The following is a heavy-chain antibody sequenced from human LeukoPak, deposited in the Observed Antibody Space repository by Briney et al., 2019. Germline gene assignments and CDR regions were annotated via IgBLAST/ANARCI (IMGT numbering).Heavy chain of an antibody. D-gene: IGHD1-26*01. J-gene: IGHJ4*02. V-gene: IGHV4-59*01. Sequence: SETLSLTCTVSGGSISNSYWSWIRQPPGNGLEWIAYIYYTGNTKYNPSLKSRVTISVDTSKNQFSLKLSSVTAADTAVYYCARDSGSSPTFDYWGQGTLVTVSS. CDR2: IYYTGNT. CDR3: ARDSGSSPTFDY. CDR1: GGSISNSY.